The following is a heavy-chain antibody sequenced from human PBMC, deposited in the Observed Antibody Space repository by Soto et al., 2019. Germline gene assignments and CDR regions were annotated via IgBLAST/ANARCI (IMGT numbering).Heavy chain of an antibody. J-gene: IGHJ6*03. D-gene: IGHD1-26*01. V-gene: IGHV1-3*01. CDR3: ASEVGYSDYYYYYYYLGG. CDR1: GYTFTSYA. Sequence: GASVKVSCKASGYTFTSYAMHWVRQAPGQRLEWMGWINAGNGNTKYSQKFRGRVTITRDTSASTAYMELSSLRSEDTAVYYCASEVGYSDYYYYYYYLGGWGKGTRGTV. CDR2: INAGNGNT.